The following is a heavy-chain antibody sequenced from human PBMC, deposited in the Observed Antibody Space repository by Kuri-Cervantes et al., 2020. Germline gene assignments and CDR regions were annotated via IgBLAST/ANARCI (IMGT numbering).Heavy chain of an antibody. Sequence: SETLSLTCTVSGGSISSYYWGWIRQPPGKGLEWIGEINHSGSTNYNPSLKSRVTISVDTSKNQFSLKLSSVTGADTAVYYCAAGLGGSYYFFDYWGQGTLVTVSS. CDR1: GGSISSYY. CDR2: INHSGST. J-gene: IGHJ4*02. V-gene: IGHV4-34*01. D-gene: IGHD1-26*01. CDR3: AAGLGGSYYFFDY.